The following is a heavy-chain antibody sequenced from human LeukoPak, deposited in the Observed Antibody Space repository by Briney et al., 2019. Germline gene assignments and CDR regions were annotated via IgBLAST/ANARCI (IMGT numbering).Heavy chain of an antibody. Sequence: ASVKVSCKASGYTFTSYYMHWVRQAPGQGLEWMGIVNPRGGSTYYPQNFQGRVTMTRDTSTSTVYMELSSLRSEDTAVYYCAREGGPYRPLDYSGQGTLVTVSS. CDR1: GYTFTSYY. CDR2: VNPRGGST. V-gene: IGHV1-46*01. J-gene: IGHJ4*02. CDR3: AREGGPYRPLDY.